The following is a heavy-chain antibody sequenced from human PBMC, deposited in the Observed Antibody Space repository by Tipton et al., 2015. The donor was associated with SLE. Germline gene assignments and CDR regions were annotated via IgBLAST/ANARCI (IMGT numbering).Heavy chain of an antibody. Sequence: GLVKPSQTLSLTCGISGDSVSSNSAAWNWIGQSPSRGLEWLGRTYYRSKWYNDYAISVKSRITINPDTSRNHFSLHLNSVTPEDTAVYYCAREGRLVYQFYSGMDVWGRGATVAVSS. CDR1: GDSVSSNSAA. V-gene: IGHV6-1*01. D-gene: IGHD6-19*01. CDR3: AREGRLVYQFYSGMDV. CDR2: TYYRSKWYN. J-gene: IGHJ6*02.